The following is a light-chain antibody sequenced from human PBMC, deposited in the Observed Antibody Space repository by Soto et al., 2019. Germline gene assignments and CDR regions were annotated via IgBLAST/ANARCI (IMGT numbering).Light chain of an antibody. CDR2: VAS. CDR3: QQSYSTPT. V-gene: IGKV1-17*01. Sequence: DIQMTQSPSSLSASVGDRVTITCRASQAIRNDVGWYQQKPGKDPKRLIYVASRLESGVPSRFSGSGFGTEFTLTISSLQPEDFATYYCQQSYSTPTFGQGTRLEIK. CDR1: QAIRND. J-gene: IGKJ5*01.